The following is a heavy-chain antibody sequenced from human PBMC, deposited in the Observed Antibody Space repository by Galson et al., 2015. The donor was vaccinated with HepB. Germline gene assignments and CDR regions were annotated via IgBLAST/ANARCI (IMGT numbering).Heavy chain of an antibody. CDR1: GFIFSHYW. D-gene: IGHD6-13*01. J-gene: IGHJ4*02. V-gene: IGHV3-7*03. Sequence: SLRLSCAASGFIFSHYWMSWVRQAPGKGLEWVANIKQDGSDKYYVDSVKGRFTISRDNAKNSLYLQMNSLRDEDTAVYYCARVGYSSSPFEYWGQGTLVTVSS. CDR2: IKQDGSDK. CDR3: ARVGYSSSPFEY.